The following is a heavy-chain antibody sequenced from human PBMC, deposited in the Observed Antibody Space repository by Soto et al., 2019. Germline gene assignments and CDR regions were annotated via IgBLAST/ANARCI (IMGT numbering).Heavy chain of an antibody. D-gene: IGHD3-10*01. Sequence: ASVTVSCKPSGYTFTSYGISWVRQAPGQGLEWMGWITTDKGKTTYAQKFQGWVTMTRDTSISTAYMELSRLRSDDTAVYYCARESGSLHYYGMDVWGQGTTVTVSS. CDR2: ITTDKGKT. V-gene: IGHV1-18*01. CDR3: ARESGSLHYYGMDV. J-gene: IGHJ6*02. CDR1: GYTFTSYG.